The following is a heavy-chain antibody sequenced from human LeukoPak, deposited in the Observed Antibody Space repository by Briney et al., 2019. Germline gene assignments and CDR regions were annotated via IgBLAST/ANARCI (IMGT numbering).Heavy chain of an antibody. CDR2: INTDGSTT. V-gene: IGHV3-74*01. CDR3: ARGTMIGEY. D-gene: IGHD3-10*02. CDR1: GFTFSTYW. Sequence: PGGSLRLSCAASGFTFSTYWMHWVRQAPGKGLVWVSRINTDGSTTGYADSVKGRFTIPRDNAKNTLYLQMSSLRAEDTAVYYCARGTMIGEYWGQGTLVTVSS. J-gene: IGHJ4*02.